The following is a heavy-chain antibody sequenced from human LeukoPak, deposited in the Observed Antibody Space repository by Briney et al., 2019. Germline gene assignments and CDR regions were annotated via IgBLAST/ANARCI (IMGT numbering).Heavy chain of an antibody. Sequence: ASAKVSCKASGYTFTAYYIHWVRQAPGQGLEWMGWIDPNSGGTNFTQKFQGRVTMTRDTSSTTAYVELSSLKSDDTAVYYCARGEIQWDYWGKGTQVTVST. V-gene: IGHV1-2*02. CDR1: GYTFTAYY. CDR2: IDPNSGGT. D-gene: IGHD6-19*01. J-gene: IGHJ4*02. CDR3: ARGEIQWDY.